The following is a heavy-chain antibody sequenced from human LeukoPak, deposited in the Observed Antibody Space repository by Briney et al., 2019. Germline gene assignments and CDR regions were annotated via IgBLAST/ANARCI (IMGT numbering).Heavy chain of an antibody. CDR3: AKEGLAYCGGDCYSEPDY. J-gene: IGHJ4*02. Sequence: GGSLRLSCAASGFTFSDYYMSWIRQAPGKGLEWVSYISSSGSTIYYADSVKGRFTISRDNSKNTLYLQMNSLRAEDTAVYYCAKEGLAYCGGDCYSEPDYWGQGTLVTVSS. CDR2: ISSSGSTI. D-gene: IGHD2-21*01. CDR1: GFTFSDYY. V-gene: IGHV3-11*04.